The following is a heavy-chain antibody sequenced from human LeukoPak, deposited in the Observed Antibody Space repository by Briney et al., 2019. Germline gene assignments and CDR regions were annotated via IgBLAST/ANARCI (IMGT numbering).Heavy chain of an antibody. D-gene: IGHD3-16*01. CDR3: ARVCRYGYLGH. J-gene: IGHJ4*02. CDR2: INPSGGST. V-gene: IGHV1-46*01. CDR1: GYTFTSYY. Sequence: ASVKVSCKASGYTFTSYYMHWVRQAPGQGLEWMGIINPSGGSTNYAQKFQGRVTITADESTSTAYMELSSLRSEDTAVYYCARVCRYGYLGHWGQGTLVTVSS.